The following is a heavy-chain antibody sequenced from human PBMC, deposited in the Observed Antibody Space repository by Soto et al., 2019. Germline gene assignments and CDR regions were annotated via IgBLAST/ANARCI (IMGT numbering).Heavy chain of an antibody. CDR3: AKARRGDFWSGYYFDY. V-gene: IGHV3-23*01. Sequence: EVQLLESGGGLVQPGGSLRLSCADSEFTFSSYALSWVRQAPGKGLEWVSAISGSGGSTYYADSVKGRFTISRDNSKNTLYLQMNSPRAEDTAVYYCAKARRGDFWSGYYFDYWGQGTLVTASS. D-gene: IGHD3-3*01. CDR2: ISGSGGST. J-gene: IGHJ4*02. CDR1: EFTFSSYA.